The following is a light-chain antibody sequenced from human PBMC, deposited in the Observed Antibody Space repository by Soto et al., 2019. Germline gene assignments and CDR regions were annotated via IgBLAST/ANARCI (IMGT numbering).Light chain of an antibody. CDR3: QQRSDWPIT. CDR2: DAY. Sequence: EIVLTQSPATLSLSPGERATLSCRASQSVSSNLAWYQQKPGQAPRLLIYDAYNRATGIPARFTGSGSGTDFTLTISSLEPEDFAVYYCQQRSDWPITFGQGTRLEMK. J-gene: IGKJ5*01. V-gene: IGKV3-11*01. CDR1: QSVSSN.